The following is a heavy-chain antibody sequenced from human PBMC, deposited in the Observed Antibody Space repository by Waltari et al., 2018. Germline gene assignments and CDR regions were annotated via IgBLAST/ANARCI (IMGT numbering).Heavy chain of an antibody. CDR2: IDSVSDGI. CDR1: GFTFSDYY. D-gene: IGHD3-16*01. J-gene: IGHJ4*02. CDR3: ARTLAGRRLADY. Sequence: QVQLVESGGGLVKPGGSLILSCAASGFTFSDYYMSWIRRAPGKGPEWVSYIDSVSDGIYYTQSVKGRFTISRDNAKNTLYLQMNSLRVEDTAVYHCARTLAGRRLADYWGQGTLVTVSS. V-gene: IGHV3-11*01.